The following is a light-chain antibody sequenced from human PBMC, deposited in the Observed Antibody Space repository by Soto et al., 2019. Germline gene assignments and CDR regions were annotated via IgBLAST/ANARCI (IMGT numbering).Light chain of an antibody. CDR3: LLSYSGARQV. Sequence: QAVVTQEPSLTVSPGGTVTLTCGSSTGAVTSGHYPYWFQQKAGLAPRTLIYDTSDKHSWTPARFSGSLLGGKAALTLSGAHPEDEAEYYCLLSYSGARQVFGGGTKLTVL. V-gene: IGLV7-46*01. CDR2: DTS. CDR1: TGAVTSGHY. J-gene: IGLJ2*01.